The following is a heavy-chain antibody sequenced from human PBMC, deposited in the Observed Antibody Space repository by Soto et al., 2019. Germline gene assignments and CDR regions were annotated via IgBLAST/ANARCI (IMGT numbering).Heavy chain of an antibody. J-gene: IGHJ4*02. CDR3: ARDVDYGGFFDY. V-gene: IGHV3-30-3*01. CDR2: ISYDGSNK. D-gene: IGHD4-17*01. Sequence: QVQLVESGGGVVQPGRSLRLSCAASGFTFSSYAMHWVRQAPGKGLEWVAVISYDGSNKYYADSVKGRFTISRDNSKNTLYLQMNSLRAEDTAVYYCARDVDYGGFFDYWGQGTLVTVSS. CDR1: GFTFSSYA.